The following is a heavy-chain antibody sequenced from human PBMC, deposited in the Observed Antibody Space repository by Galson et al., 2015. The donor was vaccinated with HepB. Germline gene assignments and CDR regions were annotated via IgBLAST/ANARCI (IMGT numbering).Heavy chain of an antibody. J-gene: IGHJ4*02. CDR3: ARENYDFWSGYQNHFDY. Sequence: SLRLSCAASGFTFSSYSMNWVRQAPGKGLEWVSYISSSSSTIYYADSVKGRFTISRDNAKNSLYLQMNSLRAEDTAVYYCARENYDFWSGYQNHFDYWGQGTLVTVSS. CDR1: GFTFSSYS. CDR2: ISSSSSTI. V-gene: IGHV3-48*01. D-gene: IGHD3-3*01.